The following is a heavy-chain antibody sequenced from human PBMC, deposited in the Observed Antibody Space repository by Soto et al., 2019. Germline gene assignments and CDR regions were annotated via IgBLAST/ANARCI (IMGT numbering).Heavy chain of an antibody. CDR1: GFSLSTSGMC. CDR2: IDWDDDK. V-gene: IGHV2-70*01. Sequence: GSGPTLVNPTQTLTLTCTFSGFSLSTSGMCVSWIRQPPGKALEWLALIDWDDDKYYSTSLKTRLTISKDTSKNQVVLTMTNMDPVDTATYYCARIPGKDYYDSSGYYPPHFDYWGQGTLVTVSS. CDR3: ARIPGKDYYDSSGYYPPHFDY. D-gene: IGHD3-22*01. J-gene: IGHJ4*02.